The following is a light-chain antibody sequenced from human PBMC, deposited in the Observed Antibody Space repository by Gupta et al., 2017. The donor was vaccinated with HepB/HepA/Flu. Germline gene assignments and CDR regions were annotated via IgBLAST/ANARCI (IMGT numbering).Light chain of an antibody. Sequence: ETVLTQSPDTLSLSPGERASLFCRASQSVSSNYLASYQQKPGQAPRLLIYGASSRATGISDRFSGSGSGTDFTLTISRLEAEDFAVYYCQQYSSSTWTFGQGTKVEIK. CDR2: GAS. CDR1: QSVSSNY. J-gene: IGKJ1*01. V-gene: IGKV3-20*01. CDR3: QQYSSSTWT.